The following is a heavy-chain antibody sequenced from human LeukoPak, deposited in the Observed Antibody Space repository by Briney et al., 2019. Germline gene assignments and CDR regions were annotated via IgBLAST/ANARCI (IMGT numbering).Heavy chain of an antibody. V-gene: IGHV3-21*01. Sequence: GGSLRLSCAASGFTFSTYTMNWVRQAPGKGLEWVSFISSSSSYMYYADSVKGRFTISRDNTKKSLYLQMNSLRAEDTAVYYCARDFSGYDYNFDYWGQGALVTVSS. J-gene: IGHJ4*02. CDR2: ISSSSSYM. CDR3: ARDFSGYDYNFDY. CDR1: GFTFSTYT. D-gene: IGHD5-12*01.